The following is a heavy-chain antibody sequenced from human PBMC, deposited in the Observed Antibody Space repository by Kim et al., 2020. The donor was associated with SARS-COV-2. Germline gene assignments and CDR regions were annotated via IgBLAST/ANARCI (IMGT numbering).Heavy chain of an antibody. CDR2: ISSSGSTI. CDR3: ARGGGLWSGYYYYGMDV. CDR1: GFTFSSYE. D-gene: IGHD3-3*01. J-gene: IGHJ6*02. Sequence: GGSLRLSCAASGFTFSSYEMNWVRQAPGKGLEWVSYISSSGSTIYYADSVKGRFTISRDNAKNSLYLQMNSLRAEDTAVYYCARGGGLWSGYYYYGMDVWGQGTTVTVSS. V-gene: IGHV3-48*03.